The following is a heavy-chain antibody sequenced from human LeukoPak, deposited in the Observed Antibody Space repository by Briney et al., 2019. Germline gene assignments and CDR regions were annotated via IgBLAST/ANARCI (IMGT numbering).Heavy chain of an antibody. J-gene: IGHJ6*03. CDR2: IHPNGGRT. CDR3: AINGDSYFSYYYMDV. D-gene: IGHD4-17*01. V-gene: IGHV3-74*01. Sequence: GGSLRLSCAASGFTISDRWMHWVRQAPGEGLLWVSRIHPNGGRTDYADSVKGRFTISRDNAKNTLYLQMNSLRADDTAVYYCAINGDSYFSYYYMDVWGKGTTVTVSS. CDR1: GFTISDRW.